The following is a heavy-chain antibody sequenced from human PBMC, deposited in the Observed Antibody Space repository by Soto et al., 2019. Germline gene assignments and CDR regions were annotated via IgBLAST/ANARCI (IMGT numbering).Heavy chain of an antibody. D-gene: IGHD5-18*01. V-gene: IGHV3-48*02. CDR1: GFTFSSYS. J-gene: IGHJ6*02. CDR3: ARGAVDTAMEYYYYYGMDV. CDR2: ISSSSSTI. Sequence: GGSLRLSCAASGFTFSSYSMNWVRQAPGKGLEWVSYISSSSSTIYYADSVKGRFTISRDNAKNSLYLQMNSLRDEDTAVYYCARGAVDTAMEYYYYYGMDVWGQGTTVTVSS.